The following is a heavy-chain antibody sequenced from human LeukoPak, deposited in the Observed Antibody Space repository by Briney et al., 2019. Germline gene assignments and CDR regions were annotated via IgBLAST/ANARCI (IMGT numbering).Heavy chain of an antibody. V-gene: IGHV4-59*08. Sequence: SETLSLTCTVSGGSISSYYWSWIRQPPGKGLEWIGYIYYSGGTNYNPSLKSRVTISVDTSKNQFSLKLSSVTAADTAVYYCARVTTHDSSGYLRDYYYYYYMDVWGKGTTVTVSS. CDR2: IYYSGGT. D-gene: IGHD3-22*01. CDR1: GGSISSYY. J-gene: IGHJ6*03. CDR3: ARVTTHDSSGYLRDYYYYYYMDV.